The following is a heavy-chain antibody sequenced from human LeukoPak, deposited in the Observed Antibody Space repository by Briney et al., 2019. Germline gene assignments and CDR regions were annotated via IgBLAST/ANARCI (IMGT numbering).Heavy chain of an antibody. J-gene: IGHJ4*02. V-gene: IGHV3-33*01. Sequence: GGSLRLSCAASGFTFSSYGMHWVRQAPGKGLERVAVIWYEGSNKYYADSVKGRFTISRDNSKNTLYLQMNSLRAEDTAVYYCAREFFSGLRGTDYWGQGTLVTVSS. CDR1: GFTFSSYG. CDR2: IWYEGSNK. D-gene: IGHD5-12*01. CDR3: AREFFSGLRGTDY.